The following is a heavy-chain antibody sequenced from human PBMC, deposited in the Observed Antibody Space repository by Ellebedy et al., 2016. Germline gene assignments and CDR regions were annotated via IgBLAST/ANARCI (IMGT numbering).Heavy chain of an antibody. CDR3: ARDKGPASLDY. CDR2: INPNSGVT. V-gene: IGHV1-2*02. Sequence: ASVKVSCKASGYTFTAYYMHWVRQAPGQGLEWMGWINPNSGVTNYAQKFQGRVTITRDTSINTAYMDLSRLTSDDTAVYYCARDKGPASLDYWGQGTLVTVSS. CDR1: GYTFTAYY. J-gene: IGHJ4*02.